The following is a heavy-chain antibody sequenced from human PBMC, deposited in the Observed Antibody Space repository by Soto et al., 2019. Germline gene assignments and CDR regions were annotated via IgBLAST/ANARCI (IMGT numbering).Heavy chain of an antibody. CDR1: GFTFSAYG. V-gene: IGHV3-30*03. Sequence: QVQLVESGGGVVQPGRSLRLSCVGSGFTFSAYGIHWVRQAAGKGLEWVAVVSYEASGKYYADSVKGRFTISRDYSKNAMYLQTNPLGGEDTVVYRCARDAEADVNIRGTIRSGYCYHGLGVWGQGTTVFVSS. J-gene: IGHJ6*01. D-gene: IGHD1-20*01. CDR2: VSYEASGK. CDR3: ARDAEADVNIRGTIRSGYCYHGLGV.